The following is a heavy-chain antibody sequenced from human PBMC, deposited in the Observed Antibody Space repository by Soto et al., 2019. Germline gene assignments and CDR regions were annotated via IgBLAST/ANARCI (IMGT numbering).Heavy chain of an antibody. CDR3: AKPYDSSGYLYY. D-gene: IGHD3-22*01. J-gene: IGHJ4*02. Sequence: LRLSCAASGFTFSSYGMHWVRQAPGKGLEWVAVISYDGSNKYYADSVKGRFTISRDNSKNTLYLQMNSLRAEDTAVYYCAKPYDSSGYLYYWGQGTLVTVSS. V-gene: IGHV3-30*18. CDR1: GFTFSSYG. CDR2: ISYDGSNK.